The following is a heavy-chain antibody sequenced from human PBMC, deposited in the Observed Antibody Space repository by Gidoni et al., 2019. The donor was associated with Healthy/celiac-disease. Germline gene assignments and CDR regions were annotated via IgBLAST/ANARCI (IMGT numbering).Heavy chain of an antibody. CDR1: GFTFRRYS. V-gene: IGHV3-48*02. D-gene: IGHD4-4*01. Sequence: EVQLVESGGGLVQPGGSLRLSCAPSGFTFRRYSMNWVRQAPGKGLEWVSYISSSSSTIYYADSVKGRFTISRDNAKNSLYLQMNSLRDEDTAVYYCASIPRLTTVTTNGMDVWGQGTTVTVSS. J-gene: IGHJ6*02. CDR2: ISSSSSTI. CDR3: ASIPRLTTVTTNGMDV.